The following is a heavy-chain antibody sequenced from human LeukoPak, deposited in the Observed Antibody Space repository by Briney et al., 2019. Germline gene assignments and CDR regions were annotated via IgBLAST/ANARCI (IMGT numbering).Heavy chain of an antibody. V-gene: IGHV3-23*01. D-gene: IGHD3-3*01. CDR2: ISGSGRST. CDR1: GFTFRLYA. Sequence: GGSLRLSCAASGFTFRLYAMSWVRQARGKGLEWVSAISGSGRSTYYADSVKGRFTISRDNSKNTLYLKMNSLRAEDTAVYYCAKDLYDFWSGTDYWGQGTLVTVSS. J-gene: IGHJ4*02. CDR3: AKDLYDFWSGTDY.